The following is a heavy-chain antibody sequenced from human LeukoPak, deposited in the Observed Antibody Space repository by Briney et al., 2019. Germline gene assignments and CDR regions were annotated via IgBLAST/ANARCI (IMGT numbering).Heavy chain of an antibody. Sequence: KPSETLSFTCAVYGGSFSGYYWSWIRQPPGKGLEWIGEINHSGSTNYNPSLKSRVTISVDTSKNQFSLKLSSVTAADTAVYYCARALPSIIAAAGLFDYWGQGTLVTVSS. CDR2: INHSGST. D-gene: IGHD6-13*01. J-gene: IGHJ4*02. CDR1: GGSFSGYY. CDR3: ARALPSIIAAAGLFDY. V-gene: IGHV4-34*01.